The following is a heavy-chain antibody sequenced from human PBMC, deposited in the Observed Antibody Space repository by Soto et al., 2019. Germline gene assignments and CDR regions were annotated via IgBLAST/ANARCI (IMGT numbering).Heavy chain of an antibody. CDR1: GGSISSSDYY. J-gene: IGHJ2*01. Sequence: PSETLSLTCSVSGGSISSSDYYWGWVRQPPGKGLEWIGSISFGMTTYYSPSLRSRLTISIDTSNNQFSLKLSSVTAADTAVYYCATSSVSRLLNHWYFDLWGRGTLVTVSS. V-gene: IGHV4-39*01. CDR3: ATSSVSRLLNHWYFDL. CDR2: ISFGMTT.